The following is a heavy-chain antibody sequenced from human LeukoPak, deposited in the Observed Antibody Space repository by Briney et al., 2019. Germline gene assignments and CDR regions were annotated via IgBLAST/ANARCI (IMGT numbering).Heavy chain of an antibody. Sequence: PSETLSLTCTVSGGSISSGGYYWSWIRQPPGKGLEWIGYIYHSGSTYYNPSLKSQVTISVDRSKNQFSLKLSSVTAADTAVYYCASPKITIYGIDAFDIWGQGTMVTVSS. CDR3: ASPKITIYGIDAFDI. D-gene: IGHD3-3*01. CDR1: GGSISSGGYY. CDR2: IYHSGST. V-gene: IGHV4-30-2*01. J-gene: IGHJ3*02.